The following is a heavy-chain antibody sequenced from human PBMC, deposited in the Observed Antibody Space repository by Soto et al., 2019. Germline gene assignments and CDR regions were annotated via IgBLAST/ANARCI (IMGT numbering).Heavy chain of an antibody. Sequence: QVQLVESGGGVVQPGRSLRLSCAASGFTFSTYGMHWVRQAPGKGLEWVAVIWYDGSNKYFADSVKGPFTISRDTSKNTLYLQMNSLRAEDTAVYYCARGSILTGYYRAGFDYWGQGTLVTVSS. CDR1: GFTFSTYG. J-gene: IGHJ4*02. V-gene: IGHV3-33*01. CDR3: ARGSILTGYYRAGFDY. D-gene: IGHD3-9*01. CDR2: IWYDGSNK.